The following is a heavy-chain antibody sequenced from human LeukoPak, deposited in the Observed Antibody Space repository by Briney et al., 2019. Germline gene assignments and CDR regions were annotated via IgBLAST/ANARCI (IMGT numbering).Heavy chain of an antibody. CDR3: AKDRRITAAVGGYFDY. Sequence: GGSLRLSCAASGCTFSSYGMHWVRQAPGKGLEWVAFIRYDGSNKYYADSVKGRFTISRDNSKNTLYLQMNSLRAEDTAVYYCAKDRRITAAVGGYFDYWGQGTLVTVSS. V-gene: IGHV3-30*02. D-gene: IGHD6-13*01. CDR1: GCTFSSYG. CDR2: IRYDGSNK. J-gene: IGHJ4*02.